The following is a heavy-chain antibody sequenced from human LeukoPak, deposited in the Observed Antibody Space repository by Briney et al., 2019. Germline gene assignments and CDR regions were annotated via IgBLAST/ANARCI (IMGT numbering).Heavy chain of an antibody. CDR1: GFTFSSYA. J-gene: IGHJ4*02. Sequence: GGSLRLSCAASGFTFSSYAMSWVRQAPGKGLEWVSGINWNGGSTGYADSVKGRFTISRDNAKNSLYLQMNSLRAEDTALYHCARDDEGVGAINVWGQGTLVTVSS. CDR3: ARDDEGVGAINV. CDR2: INWNGGST. D-gene: IGHD1-26*01. V-gene: IGHV3-20*01.